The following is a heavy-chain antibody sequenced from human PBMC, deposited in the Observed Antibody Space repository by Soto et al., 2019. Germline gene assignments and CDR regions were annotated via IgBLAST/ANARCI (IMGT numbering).Heavy chain of an antibody. CDR2: INHSGIT. CDR3: ARGRSSVPDRRGIGYYGLDV. Sequence: QVQLQQWGAGLLKPSETLSLTCVVNGGSFSGYYWSWVRQLPGKGLEWIGEINHSGITDSSPSLKSRVTISVDASRSEFSLNLTSVTAADTAVYYCARGRSSVPDRRGIGYYGLDVWGQGTTVTVS. J-gene: IGHJ6*02. CDR1: GGSFSGYY. D-gene: IGHD3-3*01. V-gene: IGHV4-34*01.